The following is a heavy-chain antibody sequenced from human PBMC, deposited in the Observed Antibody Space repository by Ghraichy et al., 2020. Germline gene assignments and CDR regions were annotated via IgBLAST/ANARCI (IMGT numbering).Heavy chain of an antibody. CDR1: GGSFSGYY. D-gene: IGHD1-26*01. V-gene: IGHV4-34*01. Sequence: SGTLSLTCAVYGGSFSGYYWSWIRQPPGKGLEWIGEINHSGSTNYNPSLKSRVTISVDTSKNQFSLKLSSVTAADTAVYYCARDRSIVGATQFDYWGQGTLVTVSS. CDR3: ARDRSIVGATQFDY. CDR2: INHSGST. J-gene: IGHJ4*02.